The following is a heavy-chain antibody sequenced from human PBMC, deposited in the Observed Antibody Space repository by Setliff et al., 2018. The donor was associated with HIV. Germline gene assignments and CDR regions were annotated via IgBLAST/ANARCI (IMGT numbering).Heavy chain of an antibody. CDR2: IWYDGSNK. V-gene: IGHV3-33*08. J-gene: IGHJ6*02. D-gene: IGHD6-13*01. CDR1: GFTFSSYG. Sequence: GGSLRLSCAASGFTFSSYGMHWVRQAPGKGLEWVAVIWYDGSNKYYAYSAKGRFTISRDNAKNTLHLQMNSLRAEDTAVYYCVRGLAAAGGYAMDVWGQGTTVTVSS. CDR3: VRGLAAAGGYAMDV.